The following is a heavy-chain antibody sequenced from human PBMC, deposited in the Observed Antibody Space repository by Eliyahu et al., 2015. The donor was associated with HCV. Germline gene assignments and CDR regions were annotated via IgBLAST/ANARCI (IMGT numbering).Heavy chain of an antibody. CDR2: IYYNGNT. Sequence: QVQLQESGPGLVKPSQTLSLTCXVSGASIXTAGYYWNWIRQHPGKGLEWIGYIYYNGNTDYNPSLKSRLTISLDTSKNQFSLKLRSVTAADTAVYYCARGYYGDYAGFRDWGQGTLVAVSS. J-gene: IGHJ4*02. CDR3: ARGYYGDYAGFRD. CDR1: GASIXTAGYY. D-gene: IGHD4-17*01. V-gene: IGHV4-31*03.